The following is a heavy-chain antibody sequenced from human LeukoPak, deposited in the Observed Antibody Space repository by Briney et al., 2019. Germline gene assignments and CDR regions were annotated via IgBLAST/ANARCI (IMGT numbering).Heavy chain of an antibody. J-gene: IGHJ5*02. CDR1: GYTLTELS. CDR3: ARGIAAAGTIWFDP. V-gene: IGHV1-24*01. Sequence: ASVKVSCKVSGYTLTELSMHWVRQAPGKGLEWMGGFDPEDGETIYAQKFQGRVTMTEDTSTDTAYMELSSLRSEDTAVYYCARGIAAAGTIWFDPWGQGTLVTVSS. CDR2: FDPEDGET. D-gene: IGHD6-13*01.